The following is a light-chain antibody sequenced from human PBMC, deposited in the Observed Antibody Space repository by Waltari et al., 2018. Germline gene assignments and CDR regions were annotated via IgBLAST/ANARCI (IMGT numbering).Light chain of an antibody. Sequence: QLVLTQSPSASASLGASVKLTCTLSSGHSSNVIAWHQQQPEKGPRYLMKVNRDGSHSKGDGIPDRFSGSSAGAERYLTIASLQSEDEADYYCQTGGHGTGVFGGGTKLTVL. CDR2: VNRDGSH. J-gene: IGLJ3*02. CDR3: QTGGHGTGV. CDR1: SGHSSNV. V-gene: IGLV4-69*01.